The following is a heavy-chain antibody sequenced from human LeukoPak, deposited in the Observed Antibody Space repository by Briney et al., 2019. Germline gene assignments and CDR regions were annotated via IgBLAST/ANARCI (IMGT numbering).Heavy chain of an antibody. CDR1: GFTFSSYW. CDR2: INSDGSST. J-gene: IGHJ4*02. V-gene: IGHV3-74*01. CDR3: ARGGHSSGWYHRPTDY. Sequence: GGPLRLSCAASGFTFSSYWMHWVRKAPGKGLVWVSRINSDGSSTSYADSVKGRFPISRDNAKNTLYLQMTSLRAEDTAVYYCARGGHSSGWYHRPTDYWGQGTLVTVSS. D-gene: IGHD6-19*01.